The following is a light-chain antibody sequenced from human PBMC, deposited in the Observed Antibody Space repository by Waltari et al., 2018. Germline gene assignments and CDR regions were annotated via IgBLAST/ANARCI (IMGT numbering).Light chain of an antibody. V-gene: IGKV1-39*01. J-gene: IGKJ5*01. CDR3: QEGSSSSPT. CDR2: ATS. Sequence: DVQMTQSPSSLSASVGDRVTITCRASQSLSSFVNWYQQKPGKVPKLLIYATSNLHGGVPSRFSGSGSGTDFTLTISSLQPEDFATYYCQEGSSSSPTFGQGTRLEIK. CDR1: QSLSSF.